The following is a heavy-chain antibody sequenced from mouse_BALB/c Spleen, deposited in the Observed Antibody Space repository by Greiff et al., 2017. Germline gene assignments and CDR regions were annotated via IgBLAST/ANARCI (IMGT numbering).Heavy chain of an antibody. CDR1: GYAFTSYN. J-gene: IGHJ1*01. V-gene: IGHV1S135*01. D-gene: IGHD2-1*01. CDR2: IDPYNGGT. CDR3: ARSLYGNYGYWYFDV. Sequence: EVQLHQSGPELVKPGASVKVSCKASGYAFTSYNMYWVKQSHGKSLEWIGYIDPYNGGTSYNQKFKGKATLTVDKSSSTAYMHLNSLTSEDSAVYYCARSLYGNYGYWYFDVWGAGTTVTVSS.